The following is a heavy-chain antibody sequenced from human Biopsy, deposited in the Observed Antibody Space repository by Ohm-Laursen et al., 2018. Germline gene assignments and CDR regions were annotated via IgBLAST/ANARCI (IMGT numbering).Heavy chain of an antibody. CDR3: ARDYDTSGHYYVS. D-gene: IGHD3-22*01. CDR1: GVYISDYY. J-gene: IGHJ5*02. CDR2: IFYRGST. Sequence: SDTLSLTCSVSGVYISDYYWGWIRQPPGKGLEWIGSIFYRGSTHYKPSLKSRVNISVDTSKNQFSLKLNSVTAADTAVYYCARDYDTSGHYYVSWGQGTLVTVSS. V-gene: IGHV4-39*01.